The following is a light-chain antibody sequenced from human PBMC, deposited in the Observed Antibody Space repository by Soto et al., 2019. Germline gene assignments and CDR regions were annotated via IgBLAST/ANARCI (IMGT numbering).Light chain of an antibody. CDR1: QSVSSNF. Sequence: EIVLTQSPGTLSLSPGERATLSCRASQSVSSNFLAWYQRKPGQAPRLLIYGASSRATGVPDRFRGSVSGTDFTLTITRLEPEDFAVYYCQQYGSSPTFSQGTKVEIK. V-gene: IGKV3-20*01. CDR2: GAS. J-gene: IGKJ1*01. CDR3: QQYGSSPT.